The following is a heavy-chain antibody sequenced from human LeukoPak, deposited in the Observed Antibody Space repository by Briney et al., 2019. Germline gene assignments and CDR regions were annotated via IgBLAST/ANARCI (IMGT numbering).Heavy chain of an antibody. D-gene: IGHD6-13*01. Sequence: PGGSLRLSCAASGFTFSSYSMNWVRQAPGKGLEWVSSISSSSSYIYYADSVKGRFTISRDNAKNSLYLQMNSLRAEDTAMYYCARSTRAGYFQHWGQGTLVTVSS. J-gene: IGHJ1*01. CDR2: ISSSSSYI. V-gene: IGHV3-21*01. CDR1: GFTFSSYS. CDR3: ARSTRAGYFQH.